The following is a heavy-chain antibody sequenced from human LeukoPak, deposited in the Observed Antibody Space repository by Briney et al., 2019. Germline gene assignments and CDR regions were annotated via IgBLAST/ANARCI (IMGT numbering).Heavy chain of an antibody. CDR2: IYYSGST. V-gene: IGHV4-34*01. Sequence: SETLSLTCAVYGGSFSGYYWSWIRQPPGKGLEWIGSIYYSGSTYYNPSLKSRVTISVDTSKNQFSLKLSSVTAADTAVYYCARHPIYYGDLDYWGQGTLVTVSS. D-gene: IGHD4-17*01. CDR3: ARHPIYYGDLDY. CDR1: GGSFSGYY. J-gene: IGHJ4*02.